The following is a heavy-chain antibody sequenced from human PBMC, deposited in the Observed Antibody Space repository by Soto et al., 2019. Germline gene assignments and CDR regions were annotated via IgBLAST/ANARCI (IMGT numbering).Heavy chain of an antibody. CDR3: ARDMSGGTYNYYYGMDV. Sequence: EVQLLESGGGLGQPGGSLRLSCAASGFTFSSYAMTWVRQAPGRGLEWVSAISGTGSPTYYADSVKGRFTISRDNSKITLYLQMNSLRADDTAVYYCARDMSGGTYNYYYGMDVWGQGTTVTVSS. CDR2: ISGTGSPT. CDR1: GFTFSSYA. D-gene: IGHD1-26*01. V-gene: IGHV3-23*01. J-gene: IGHJ6*02.